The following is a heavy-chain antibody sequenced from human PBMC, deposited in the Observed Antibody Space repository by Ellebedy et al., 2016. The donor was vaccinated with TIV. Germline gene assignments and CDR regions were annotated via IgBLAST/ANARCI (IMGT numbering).Heavy chain of an antibody. CDR2: ISPNSGVT. V-gene: IGHV1-2*02. D-gene: IGHD3-10*01. J-gene: IGHJ5*01. CDR1: GYTFTAYY. CDR3: TRDLMIRGVMYWFDS. Sequence: ASVKVSCXASGYTFTAYYMHWVRKAPGQGLEWMGWISPNSGVTNYAQKFQGRVTMTRDISISTAYMALSRLRSDDTAVYYCTRDLMIRGVMYWFDSWGQGTLVTVSS.